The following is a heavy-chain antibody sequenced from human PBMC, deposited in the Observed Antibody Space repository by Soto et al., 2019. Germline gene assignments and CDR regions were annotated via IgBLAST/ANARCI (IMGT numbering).Heavy chain of an antibody. J-gene: IGHJ4*02. V-gene: IGHV1-69*01. Sequence: QVQLVQSGAEVKKPGSSVKVSCKASGGSFGNSAINWVRQTPGQGLEWLGGFIPVYRTLNYAQKVQGRGTITADESTGTAYMTLSSLASDDTAVYYCATGVIWIGYFTVDSWGQGTRVTVSS. CDR2: FIPVYRTL. CDR3: ATGVIWIGYFTVDS. D-gene: IGHD3-3*01. CDR1: GGSFGNSA.